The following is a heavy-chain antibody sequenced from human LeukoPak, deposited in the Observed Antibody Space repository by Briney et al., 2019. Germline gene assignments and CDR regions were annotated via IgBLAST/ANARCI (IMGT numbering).Heavy chain of an antibody. CDR2: IKSKSDGGTT. CDR1: GFTLSNAW. J-gene: IGHJ3*02. CDR3: QGSGSYYNGDAFDI. D-gene: IGHD3-10*01. V-gene: IGHV3-15*01. Sequence: GGSLRLSCAASGFTLSNAWMSWVRQAPGKGVEWGGRIKSKSDGGTTDYAARGKGRLTIERDERKKKMYLQMNSLKTEDTAVYYCQGSGSYYNGDAFDIWGQGTMVTVSS.